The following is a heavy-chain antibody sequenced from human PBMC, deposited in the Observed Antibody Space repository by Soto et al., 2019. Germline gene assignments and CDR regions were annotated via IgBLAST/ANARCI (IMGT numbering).Heavy chain of an antibody. V-gene: IGHV1-18*01. J-gene: IGHJ6*03. CDR3: AFGGDYGDQSSYYYMDV. Sequence: QVQLVQSGAEVKKPGASVKVSCKASGYTFTSYGISWVRQAPGQGLEWMGWISAYNGNTNYAQKLQGRVTMTTDTSTSTAYMELRSLRSDDTAVSYCAFGGDYGDQSSYYYMDVWGKGTTVTVSS. CDR1: GYTFTSYG. D-gene: IGHD4-17*01. CDR2: ISAYNGNT.